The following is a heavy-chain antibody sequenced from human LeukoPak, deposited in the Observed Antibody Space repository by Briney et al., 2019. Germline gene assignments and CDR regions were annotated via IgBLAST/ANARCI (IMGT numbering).Heavy chain of an antibody. Sequence: PGGSLRLSCAASGFILSDYAIHWVRQGPGKGLEYVAAISGSGGSTYYADSVKGRFTISRDNSKNTLYLQMNSLRAEDTALYYCAKSYSGSYDNYFDYWGQGTLVIVSS. V-gene: IGHV3-23*01. CDR3: AKSYSGSYDNYFDY. CDR2: ISGSGGST. J-gene: IGHJ4*02. D-gene: IGHD1-26*01. CDR1: GFILSDYA.